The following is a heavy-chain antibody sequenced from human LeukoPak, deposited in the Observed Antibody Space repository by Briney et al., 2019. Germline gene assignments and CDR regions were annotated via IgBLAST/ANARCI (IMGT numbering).Heavy chain of an antibody. CDR3: ATLDGSGLTYAAFDL. D-gene: IGHD3-10*01. V-gene: IGHV3-23*01. Sequence: PGGSLRLSCAASGFTFSSYAMSWVRQAPGKGLEWVSAISGSGGSTYYADSVKGRFTISRDNSKTTLYLQMNSLRVEDTAVYYCATLDGSGLTYAAFDLWGQGTMVTVSS. J-gene: IGHJ3*01. CDR1: GFTFSSYA. CDR2: ISGSGGST.